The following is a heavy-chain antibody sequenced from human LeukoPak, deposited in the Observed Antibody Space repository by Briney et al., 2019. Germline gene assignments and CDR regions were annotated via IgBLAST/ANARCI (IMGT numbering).Heavy chain of an antibody. D-gene: IGHD6-13*01. V-gene: IGHV3-7*05. CDR2: IKHDGSEK. Sequence: GGSLRLSCAASGFTFSTYWMSWVRQAPGKGLEWVANIKHDGSEKYYVDSVKGRFALSRDNAKSSLYLQMNSLRAGDTAVYYCARDPPAGYGTSWYDCWGQGTLVTVSS. CDR1: GFTFSTYW. J-gene: IGHJ5*01. CDR3: ARDPPAGYGTSWYDC.